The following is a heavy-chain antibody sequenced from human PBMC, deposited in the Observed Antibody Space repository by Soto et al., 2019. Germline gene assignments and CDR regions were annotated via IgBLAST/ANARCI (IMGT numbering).Heavy chain of an antibody. Sequence: PSETLSLTCAVYGGSFSGYYWSWIRQPPGKGLEWIGEINHSGSTNYNPSLRSRVTISVDTSKNQFSLKLSSVTAADTAVYYCARLRGYSYGFYYYYGMDVWGQGTTVTVSS. CDR1: GGSFSGYY. CDR2: INHSGST. V-gene: IGHV4-34*01. CDR3: ARLRGYSYGFYYYYGMDV. D-gene: IGHD5-18*01. J-gene: IGHJ6*02.